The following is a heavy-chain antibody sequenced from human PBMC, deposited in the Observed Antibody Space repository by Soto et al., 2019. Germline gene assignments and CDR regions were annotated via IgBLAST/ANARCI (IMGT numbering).Heavy chain of an antibody. CDR2: IYYSGST. CDR1: GGSVSSGSYY. CDR3: ARVSSRWGFDY. Sequence: QVQLQESGPGLVKPSETLSLTCPVSGGSVSSGSYYWSWIRQPPGKGLEWIGYIYYSGSTNYNPSLKSRVTKSVDTSKNQFSLKRSSVTAADTAVYYCARVSSRWGFDYWGQGTLVTVSS. V-gene: IGHV4-61*01. J-gene: IGHJ4*02. D-gene: IGHD6-13*01.